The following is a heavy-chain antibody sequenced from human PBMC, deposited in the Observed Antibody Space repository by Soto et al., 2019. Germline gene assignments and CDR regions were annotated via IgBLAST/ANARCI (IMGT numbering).Heavy chain of an antibody. D-gene: IGHD2-2*01. CDR1: GYDFPTYW. V-gene: IGHV5-51*01. CDR2: IYPGDSET. J-gene: IGHJ4*02. Sequence: GESLKISCEGSGYDFPTYWIGWVRQMPGKGLEWMGNIYPGDSETTYSPSLQGHVTISADKSISTAYLQWSSLKASDTAMYYCARLSCSSTSCSGVYFDYWCQGTLVTVSS. CDR3: ARLSCSSTSCSGVYFDY.